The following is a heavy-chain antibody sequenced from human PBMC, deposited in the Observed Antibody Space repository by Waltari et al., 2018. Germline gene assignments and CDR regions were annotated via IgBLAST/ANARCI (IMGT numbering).Heavy chain of an antibody. V-gene: IGHV3-30*01. CDR3: ARGHFCGY. D-gene: IGHD3-3*02. CDR2: ISYDGMNK. Sequence: QVQLVESGGGVVQPGRSLRLSCAASGFTFSSYAMHWVRQATGKGLEWFAVISYDGMNKYYADSVKGRFTISRDNSKITLYLQMNSLRAEDTAVYYCARGHFCGYWGQGTLVTVSS. CDR1: GFTFSSYA. J-gene: IGHJ4*02.